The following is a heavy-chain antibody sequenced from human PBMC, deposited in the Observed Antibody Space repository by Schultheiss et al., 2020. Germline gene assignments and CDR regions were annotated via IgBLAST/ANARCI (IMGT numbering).Heavy chain of an antibody. D-gene: IGHD5-12*01. V-gene: IGHV4-34*01. CDR1: GGSFSGYY. CDR2: INHSGST. J-gene: IGHJ5*02. Sequence: SETLSLTCAVYGGSFSGYYWSWIRQPPGKGLEWIGEINHSGSTNYNPSLKSRVTISVDTSKNQFSLKLSSVTAADTAVYYCARDLSAFSVATITSWGQGTLV. CDR3: ARDLSAFSVATITS.